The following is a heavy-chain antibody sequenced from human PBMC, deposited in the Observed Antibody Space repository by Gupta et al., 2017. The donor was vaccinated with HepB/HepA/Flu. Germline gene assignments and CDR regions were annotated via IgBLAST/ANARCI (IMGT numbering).Heavy chain of an antibody. J-gene: IGHJ4*02. CDR1: GFTFSNYA. CDR3: ARGRYSYVFGGPLDY. V-gene: IGHV3-30*04. Sequence: QVQLVESGGGVVQPGQSLRLSCAASGFTFSNYAMHWVRQAPGKGLEWVAVISYDGNDKYHADSVKGRFTIFRDNSKNTLYVQMNSLRVEDTAVYYCARGRYSYVFGGPLDYWGQGTLVTVSS. CDR2: ISYDGNDK. D-gene: IGHD5-18*01.